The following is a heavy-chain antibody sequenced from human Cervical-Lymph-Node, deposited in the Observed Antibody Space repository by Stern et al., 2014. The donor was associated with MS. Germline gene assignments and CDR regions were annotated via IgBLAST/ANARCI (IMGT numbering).Heavy chain of an antibody. D-gene: IGHD4-23*01. CDR2: ISLDGGIK. CDR1: GFTFSDYA. V-gene: IGHV3-30-3*01. Sequence: VQLVESGGGVVQPGRSLRLSCAASGFTFSDYAMHWVRQAPGKGLEWVAEISLDGGIKYYADSVKGRFTISRDNSRNTLYLQMDSLRAEDTAVFYCTRGPHRVYSGINYFDYWGQGTLVTVSS. J-gene: IGHJ4*02. CDR3: TRGPHRVYSGINYFDY.